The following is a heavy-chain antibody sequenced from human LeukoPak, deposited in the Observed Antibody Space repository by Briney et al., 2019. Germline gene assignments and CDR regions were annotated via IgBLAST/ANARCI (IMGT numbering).Heavy chain of an antibody. Sequence: SETLSLTCIVSGGSISSISSNTYHWGWIRQPPGKGLEWIGSIYYSGSTNYNPSLKSRVTISVDTSKNQFSLKLSSVTAADTAVYYCARDLLYDSSGYPSHWFDPWGQGTLVTVSS. CDR2: IYYSGST. CDR3: ARDLLYDSSGYPSHWFDP. V-gene: IGHV4-39*07. CDR1: GGSISSISSNTYH. J-gene: IGHJ5*02. D-gene: IGHD3-22*01.